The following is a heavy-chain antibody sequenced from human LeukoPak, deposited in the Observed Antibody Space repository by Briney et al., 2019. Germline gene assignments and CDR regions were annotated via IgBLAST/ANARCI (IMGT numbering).Heavy chain of an antibody. CDR3: ASPRVRRDY. Sequence: SETLSLTCAVYGGSFSGYYWSWIRQPPGKGLEWIGEINHSGSTNYNPSLKSRVTISVDTSKNQFSLKLSSVTAADTAVYYCASPRVRRDYWGQGTLVTVSS. CDR2: INHSGST. J-gene: IGHJ4*02. V-gene: IGHV4-34*01. CDR1: GGSFSGYY. D-gene: IGHD3-3*01.